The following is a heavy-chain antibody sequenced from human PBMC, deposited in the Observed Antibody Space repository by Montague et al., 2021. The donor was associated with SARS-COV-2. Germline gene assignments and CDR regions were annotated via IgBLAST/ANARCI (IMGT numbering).Heavy chain of an antibody. Sequence: SETRSLTCTVSGGSISSSSYYWGWIRQPPGKGLEWFGSIYYSGSTXYNPSLKSRVTISVDTSKNQFSLKLSSVTAADTAVYYCASLPRITIFGVVIHFDYWGQGTLVAVSS. D-gene: IGHD3-3*01. CDR2: IYYSGST. J-gene: IGHJ4*02. CDR1: GGSISSSSYY. CDR3: ASLPRITIFGVVIHFDY. V-gene: IGHV4-39*01.